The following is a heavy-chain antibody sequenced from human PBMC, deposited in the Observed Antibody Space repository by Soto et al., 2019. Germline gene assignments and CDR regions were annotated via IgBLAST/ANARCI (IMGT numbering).Heavy chain of an antibody. J-gene: IGHJ4*02. CDR2: IGPENGAT. Sequence: QVQLVQSGAEVKKPGASVKVSCKASGYTFTGHYIHWVRQAPEQGPEWMGEIGPENGATRYAQKFRGRVNITRDMSITTVYMELNNLRTDDTAVYYCGRGRSGQIVIFYWGQGTQVTVSS. CDR1: GYTFTGHY. V-gene: IGHV1-2*02. CDR3: GRGRSGQIVIFY. D-gene: IGHD2-15*01.